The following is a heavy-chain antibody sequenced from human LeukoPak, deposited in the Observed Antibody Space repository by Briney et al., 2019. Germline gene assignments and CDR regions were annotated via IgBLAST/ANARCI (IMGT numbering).Heavy chain of an antibody. V-gene: IGHV4-59*02. CDR2: ISDTGKT. CDR1: GASVRSYY. D-gene: IGHD3-3*01. J-gene: IGHJ5*02. Sequence: SETLSLTCTFSGASVRSYYWDWLRQTPEKGLEWIGYISDTGKTDSNPSLKSRVSISLGPANKQFSLRLRSVTAADSAVYYCATGYYEPFATWGPGILVTVSS. CDR3: ATGYYEPFAT.